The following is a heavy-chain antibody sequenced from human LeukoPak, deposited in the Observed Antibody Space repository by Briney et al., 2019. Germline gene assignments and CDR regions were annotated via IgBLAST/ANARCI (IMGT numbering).Heavy chain of an antibody. CDR1: GYSFASYS. V-gene: IGHV1-18*01. CDR3: ARGQYFFDY. J-gene: IGHJ4*02. CDR2: ISANNRNT. Sequence: ASVKVSCKASGYSFASYSISWVQQAPGQGLEWMGWISANNRNTNFAQKLHGRVTMTTDTSTSTAYMELRSLSSDDTAVYYCARGQYFFDYWGQGTLVTVSS.